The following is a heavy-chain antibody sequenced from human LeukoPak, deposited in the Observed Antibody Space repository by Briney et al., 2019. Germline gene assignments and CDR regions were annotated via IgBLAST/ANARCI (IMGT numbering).Heavy chain of an antibody. J-gene: IGHJ6*03. CDR2: ISSSSSSI. V-gene: IGHV3-48*04. CDR3: ARGDYYYYYYMDV. CDR1: GFTFSSYS. Sequence: GGSLRLSYAVSGFTFSSYSMNWVCQAPGKGLEWVSYISSSSSSIYYPDSVKGRFTVSRDNGKNSLYLQMNSLRAEDTAVYYCARGDYYYYYYMDVWGKGTTVSVSS.